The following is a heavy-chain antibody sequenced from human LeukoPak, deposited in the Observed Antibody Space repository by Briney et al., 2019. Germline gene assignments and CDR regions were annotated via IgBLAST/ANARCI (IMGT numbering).Heavy chain of an antibody. V-gene: IGHV4-4*09. J-gene: IGHJ2*01. CDR2: IYPTGTT. Sequence: SETLSLTCTVSGDSISNYYWSWVRRLPGKGLEWIGYIYPTGTTNYSPSLKSRVTISLDTSKNQLSLNLNSVTAADTAVYYCARHPRPAIHWYFDLWDRGILVTVSS. CDR1: GDSISNYY. D-gene: IGHD3-3*01. CDR3: ARHPRPAIHWYFDL.